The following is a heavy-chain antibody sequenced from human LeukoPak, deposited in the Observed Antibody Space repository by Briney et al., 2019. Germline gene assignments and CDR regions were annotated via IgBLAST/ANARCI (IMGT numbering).Heavy chain of an antibody. D-gene: IGHD3-10*01. Sequence: GASVNVSCKASGGTFSSYAISWVRQAPGQGLEWMGGIIPIFGTANYAQKFQGRVTITTDESTSTAYMELSSLRSEDTAVYYCARGLSYYGSGSYYANWFDPWGQGTLVTVSS. V-gene: IGHV1-69*05. CDR1: GGTFSSYA. J-gene: IGHJ5*02. CDR2: IIPIFGTA. CDR3: ARGLSYYGSGSYYANWFDP.